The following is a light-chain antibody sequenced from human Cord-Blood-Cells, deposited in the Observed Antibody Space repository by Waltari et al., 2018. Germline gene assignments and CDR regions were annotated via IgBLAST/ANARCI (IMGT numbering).Light chain of an antibody. CDR1: SSLFGVYTY. V-gene: IGLV2-14*01. Sequence: QPPLTQPASVSGSPAQSITIPVPGTSSLFGVYTYVSWYQQHPGKAPKLMIYDVSTRPSGVSNRFSGSKSGNTASLTISGLQAEDEADYYCSSYTSSSTLVFGGGTKLTVL. CDR3: SSYTSSSTLV. CDR2: DVS. J-gene: IGLJ2*01.